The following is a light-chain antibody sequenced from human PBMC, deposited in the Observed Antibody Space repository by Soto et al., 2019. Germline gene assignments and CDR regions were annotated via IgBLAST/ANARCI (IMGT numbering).Light chain of an antibody. J-gene: IGKJ2*01. CDR2: DAS. CDR1: QSVSRN. Sequence: EIVMTQSPATLSVSPGERATLSCRASQSVSRNLAWYQQKPGQAPRLLMYDASTRATGIPVRFSGSGSGTEFTLTISGLQPEDFATYYCQQSFSTPYTFGQGTELEI. V-gene: IGKV3-15*01. CDR3: QQSFSTPYT.